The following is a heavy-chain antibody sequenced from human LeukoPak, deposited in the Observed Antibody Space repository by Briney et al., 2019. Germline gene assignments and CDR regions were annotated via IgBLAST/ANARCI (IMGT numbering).Heavy chain of an antibody. CDR2: ISASGRNT. Sequence: GESLRLSCAASGFTFSSYAMSWVRQAPGKGLEWVSVISASGRNTYYSESAKGQFTISRDNSKNTLYLQMSSLRAEDTAVYYCVRRGSNYPYYMDVWGEGTTVTVSS. V-gene: IGHV3-23*01. CDR1: GFTFSSYA. CDR3: VRRGSNYPYYMDV. J-gene: IGHJ6*03.